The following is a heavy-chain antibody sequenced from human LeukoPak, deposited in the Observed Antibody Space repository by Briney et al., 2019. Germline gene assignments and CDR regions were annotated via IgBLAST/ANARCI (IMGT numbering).Heavy chain of an antibody. CDR3: ARDLSAADDAFDI. Sequence: GGSLRLSCAASGFTFSDHYMSWIRQAPGKGLEWVSYISSSGSTIYYADSVKGRFTISRDNAKNSLYLQMNSLRAEDTAVYYCARDLSAADDAFDIWGQGTMVTVSS. D-gene: IGHD6-13*01. J-gene: IGHJ3*02. CDR2: ISSSGSTI. V-gene: IGHV3-11*04. CDR1: GFTFSDHY.